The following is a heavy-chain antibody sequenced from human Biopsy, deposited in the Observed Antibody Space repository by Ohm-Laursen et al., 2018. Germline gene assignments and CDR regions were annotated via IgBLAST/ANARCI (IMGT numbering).Heavy chain of an antibody. CDR1: GFTFSDYN. J-gene: IGHJ4*02. CDR2: IKQDGSEK. D-gene: IGHD2-15*01. V-gene: IGHV3-7*01. Sequence: SLRLSCAASGFTFSDYNMSWIRQAPGKGLEWVANIKQDGSEKNYVDSVKGRFTISRDNAKNSLLLQMNRLRVEDTAVYYCARAYSRGDYWGQGTLVTVSS. CDR3: ARAYSRGDY.